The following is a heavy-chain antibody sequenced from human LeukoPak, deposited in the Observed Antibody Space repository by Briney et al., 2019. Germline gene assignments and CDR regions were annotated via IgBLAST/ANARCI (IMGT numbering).Heavy chain of an antibody. J-gene: IGHJ2*01. Sequence: SQTLSLTCTVSGGSISSGSYYWSWIRQPAGKGLEWIGRIYTSGSTNYNPSLKSRVTISVDTSKNQFSLKLSSVTAADTAVYFCARTGYYGSGSYYNQGYFDRWGRGTLVTVSS. V-gene: IGHV4-61*02. D-gene: IGHD3-10*01. CDR3: ARTGYYGSGSYYNQGYFDR. CDR1: GGSISSGSYY. CDR2: IYTSGST.